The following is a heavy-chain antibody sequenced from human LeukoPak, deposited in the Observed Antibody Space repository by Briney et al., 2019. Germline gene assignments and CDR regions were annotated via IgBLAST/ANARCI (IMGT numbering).Heavy chain of an antibody. CDR3: ASSVRGYSYGPPPHYYYYGMDV. J-gene: IGHJ6*02. D-gene: IGHD5-18*01. CDR2: INTNTGNP. CDR1: GYTFTSYA. Sequence: ASVKVSCKASGYTFTSYATNWVRQAPGQGLEWMGWINTNTGNPTYAQGFTGRFVFSLDTSVSTAYLQISSLKAEGTAVYYCASSVRGYSYGPPPHYYYYGMDVWGQGTTVTVSS. V-gene: IGHV7-4-1*02.